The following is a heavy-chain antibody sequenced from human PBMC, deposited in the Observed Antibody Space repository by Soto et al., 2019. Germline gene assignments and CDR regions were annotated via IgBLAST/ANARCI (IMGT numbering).Heavy chain of an antibody. V-gene: IGHV3-23*01. Sequence: VQLLESGGDLVQPGGSLRLSCAASGFTVSKFVMRGVRQTPGKGLEWVSTITATGGDTYYTDSVKGRFTISRDNSKNTLYLQMTSLRAEDTALYYCTKASPDRHHMDVWGQGTTVTVSS. CDR2: ITATGGDT. CDR3: TKASPDRHHMDV. J-gene: IGHJ6*02. CDR1: GFTVSKFV.